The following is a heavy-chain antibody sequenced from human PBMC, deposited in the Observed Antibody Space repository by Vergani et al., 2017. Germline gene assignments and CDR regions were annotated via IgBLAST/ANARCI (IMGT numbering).Heavy chain of an antibody. Sequence: EVQLVESGGGLVQPGGSLRLSCAASGFTVSSNYMSWVRQAPGKGLEWVSVIYSGGSTYYADSVKGRFTISRDNSKNTLFLQMNSLRAEDTAVYYCARDSVQYYYGSGYGMDVWGQGTTVTVSS. D-gene: IGHD3-10*01. CDR1: GFTVSSNY. CDR2: IYSGGST. J-gene: IGHJ6*02. V-gene: IGHV3-66*02. CDR3: ARDSVQYYYGSGYGMDV.